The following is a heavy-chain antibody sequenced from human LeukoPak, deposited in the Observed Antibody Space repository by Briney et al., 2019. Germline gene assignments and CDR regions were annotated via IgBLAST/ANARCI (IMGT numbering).Heavy chain of an antibody. CDR3: ASFETRGTGDFDY. CDR1: GFSFSSHS. Sequence: GGSLRLSCAASGFSFSSHSMNWVRQTPEKGLEWVSSISGDSHHILYRDSVKGRFTISRDNAENSVYLQMNSLRAEDTAVYYCASFETRGTGDFDYWGQGTLVTVSS. D-gene: IGHD3/OR15-3a*01. CDR2: ISGDSHHI. V-gene: IGHV3-21*01. J-gene: IGHJ4*02.